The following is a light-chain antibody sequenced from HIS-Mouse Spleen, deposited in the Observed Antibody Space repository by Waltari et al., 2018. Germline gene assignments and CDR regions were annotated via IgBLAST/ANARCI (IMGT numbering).Light chain of an antibody. Sequence: SYELTQPPSVSVSPGQTARITCSGDALPKKYAYWYPQKSGQAPVLVIYEDSKRPSGIPARVSGSSSWTMASLTISEAQVEDEADYYCYSTDSSGNHRVFGGGTKLTVL. V-gene: IGLV3-10*01. CDR3: YSTDSSGNHRV. CDR1: ALPKKY. J-gene: IGLJ2*01. CDR2: EDS.